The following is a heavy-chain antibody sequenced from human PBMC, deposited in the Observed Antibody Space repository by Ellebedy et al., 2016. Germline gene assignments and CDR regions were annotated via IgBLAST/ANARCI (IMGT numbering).Heavy chain of an antibody. V-gene: IGHV3-30-3*01. CDR3: ARDHPYYNYMDV. CDR1: GFTFSSYT. Sequence: GGSLRLXXAASGFTFSSYTMHWVRQAPGKGLEWVAVISYDGSNKYYADSVKGRFTISRDTSKNTLYLQMNSLRAEDTAVYYCARDHPYYNYMDVWGKGTTVTV. J-gene: IGHJ6*03. CDR2: ISYDGSNK.